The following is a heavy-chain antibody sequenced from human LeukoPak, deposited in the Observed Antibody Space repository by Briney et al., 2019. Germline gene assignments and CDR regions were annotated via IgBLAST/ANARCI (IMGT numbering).Heavy chain of an antibody. V-gene: IGHV3-33*01. CDR3: ATTTSGWYDAFDI. CDR1: GFTFSSYG. CDR2: IWYDGSNK. D-gene: IGHD6-19*01. Sequence: GGSLRLSCAASGFTFSSYGMHWVRQAPGKGLEWVAVIWYDGSNKYYADSVKGRFTISRDNSKNTLYLQMNSLRAEDTAVYYCATTTSGWYDAFDIWGQGTMVTVSS. J-gene: IGHJ3*02.